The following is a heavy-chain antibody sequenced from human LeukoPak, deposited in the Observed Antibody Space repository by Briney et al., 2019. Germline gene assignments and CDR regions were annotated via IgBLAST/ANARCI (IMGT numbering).Heavy chain of an antibody. J-gene: IGHJ4*02. V-gene: IGHV1-18*01. CDR1: GYSFTSYG. Sequence: ASLKVSCKPSGYSFTSYGISCVRPAPGQGLEWMGWISGYNGNTNYAQRLQGRVTMTTDTSTSTAYMELRSLSSDDTAVYYCAIDRPYYYDSSAYYPDFWGQGTLVTVSS. CDR3: AIDRPYYYDSSAYYPDF. CDR2: ISGYNGNT. D-gene: IGHD3-22*01.